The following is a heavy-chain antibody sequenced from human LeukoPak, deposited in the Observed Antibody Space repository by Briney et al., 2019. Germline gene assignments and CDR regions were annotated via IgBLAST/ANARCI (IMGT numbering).Heavy chain of an antibody. CDR1: GDSITSGTYY. CDR3: ARSAVIVATNPYYYYGMDV. D-gene: IGHD5-12*01. Sequence: PSQTLSLTCTVSGDSITSGTYYWSWIRQPPGKGLEWIGEINHSGSTNYNPSLKSRVTISVDTSKNQFSLRLSSVTAADTAVYYCARSAVIVATNPYYYYGMDVWGQGTTVTVSS. CDR2: INHSGST. V-gene: IGHV4-39*07. J-gene: IGHJ6*02.